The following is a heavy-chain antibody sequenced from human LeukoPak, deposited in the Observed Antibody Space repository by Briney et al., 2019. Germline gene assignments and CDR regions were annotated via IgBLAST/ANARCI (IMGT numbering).Heavy chain of an antibody. Sequence: GGSLRLSCAASGFTFDDYAMHWVRQAPGKGREWVSLITGDGGSTYYADSVKGRFTISRDNSKNSLFLQMNSLRTEDTAFYYCAKDISDSSCYYYVSPGGANYWGQGALVTVSS. CDR3: AKDISDSSCYYYVSPGGANY. J-gene: IGHJ4*02. V-gene: IGHV3-43*02. D-gene: IGHD3-22*01. CDR1: GFTFDDYA. CDR2: ITGDGGST.